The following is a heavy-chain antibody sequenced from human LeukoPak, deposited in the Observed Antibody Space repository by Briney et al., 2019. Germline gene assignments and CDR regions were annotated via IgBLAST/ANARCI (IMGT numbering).Heavy chain of an antibody. V-gene: IGHV3-23*01. Sequence: GGSLRLSCAASGFTFSSYAMSWVRQAPGKGLEWVSAISGSGGSTYYADSVKGRFTISRDNFKKTLYLQMNSLRAEDTAVYYCAKGKINHDGAFDLWGQGTMVIVSS. CDR1: GFTFSSYA. D-gene: IGHD3-16*01. J-gene: IGHJ3*01. CDR2: ISGSGGST. CDR3: AKGKINHDGAFDL.